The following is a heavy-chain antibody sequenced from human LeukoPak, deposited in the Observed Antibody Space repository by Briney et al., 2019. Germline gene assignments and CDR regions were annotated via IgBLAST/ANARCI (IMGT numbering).Heavy chain of an antibody. Sequence: SETLSLTCTVSGGSISNYYWSWIRQPPGKGPEWIGYIYSSGSTNFNPSLKSRVTISVDTSKNHFSLNLSSVTAADTAVYYCARWGSIAAARFDYWAREPWSPSPQ. J-gene: IGHJ4*02. CDR3: ARWGSIAAARFDY. D-gene: IGHD6-13*01. V-gene: IGHV4-59*01. CDR1: GGSISNYY. CDR2: IYSSGST.